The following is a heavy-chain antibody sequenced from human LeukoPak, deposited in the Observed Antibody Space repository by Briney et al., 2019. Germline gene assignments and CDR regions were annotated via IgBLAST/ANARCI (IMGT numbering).Heavy chain of an antibody. J-gene: IGHJ4*02. Sequence: GGSLRLSCAASGFTFSTYGMHWVRQTPGKGLEWVAFIRYDGSNKYYAESVKGRFTISRDNSKNTLYLQMNSLRAEDTAVYYCALWFGDPDYWGQGTLVTVSS. D-gene: IGHD3-10*01. CDR1: GFTFSTYG. V-gene: IGHV3-30*02. CDR2: IRYDGSNK. CDR3: ALWFGDPDY.